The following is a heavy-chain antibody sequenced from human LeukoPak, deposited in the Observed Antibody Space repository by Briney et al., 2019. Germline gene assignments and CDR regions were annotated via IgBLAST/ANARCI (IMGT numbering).Heavy chain of an antibody. CDR1: GGSISSYY. CDR3: ARHRGWYCSGGSCFPEYFQH. D-gene: IGHD2-15*01. CDR2: IYYSGST. V-gene: IGHV4-59*08. J-gene: IGHJ1*01. Sequence: SETLSLTCTVSGGSISSYYWSWIRQPPGKGLEWIGYIYYSGSTNYNPSLKSRVTISVDTSKNQFSLKLSSVTAADTAVYYCARHRGWYCSGGSCFPEYFQHWGQGTLVTVSS.